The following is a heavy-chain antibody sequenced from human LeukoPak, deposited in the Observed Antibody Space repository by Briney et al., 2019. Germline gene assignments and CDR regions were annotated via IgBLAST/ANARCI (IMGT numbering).Heavy chain of an antibody. CDR3: APGEHFGAFMGDS. Sequence: GGSLRLSCAASGFSFSSYWMNWVRQTPEKGLEWVGNVRPDGSDKYYVDSVKGRFTISRDNARNSVYLQMNSLRGDDTAVYFCAPGEHFGAFMGDSWGQGTRVIVSS. J-gene: IGHJ4*02. V-gene: IGHV3-7*01. CDR1: GFSFSSYW. D-gene: IGHD3-16*01. CDR2: VRPDGSDK.